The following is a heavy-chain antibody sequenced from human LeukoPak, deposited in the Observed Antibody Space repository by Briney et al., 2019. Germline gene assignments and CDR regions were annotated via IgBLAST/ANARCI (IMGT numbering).Heavy chain of an antibody. CDR2: ISAYNGNT. CDR1: GYTFTSYG. J-gene: IGHJ4*02. V-gene: IGHV1-18*01. Sequence: GASVKVSCKASGYTFTSYGISWVRQAPGQGLEWMGWISAYNGNTNYAQKLQGRVTMTTDTSTSTAYTELRSLRSDDTAVYYCARDDYDSSGSYFDYWGQGTLVTVSS. CDR3: ARDDYDSSGSYFDY. D-gene: IGHD3-22*01.